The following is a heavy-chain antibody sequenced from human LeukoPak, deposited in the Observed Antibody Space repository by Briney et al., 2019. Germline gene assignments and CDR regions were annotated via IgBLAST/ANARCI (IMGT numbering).Heavy chain of an antibody. CDR1: GFTFSSYA. CDR2: ISGSGGST. V-gene: IGHV3-23*01. Sequence: PGGSLRLSCAASGFTFSSYAMSWVRQAPGKGLEWVSAISGSGGSTYYADSVKGRFTISRDNSKNTLYLQMNSLRAEDTAVYYCAKDWRSSGYYYDGPLFDYWGQGTLVTVSS. J-gene: IGHJ4*02. D-gene: IGHD3-22*01. CDR3: AKDWRSSGYYYDGPLFDY.